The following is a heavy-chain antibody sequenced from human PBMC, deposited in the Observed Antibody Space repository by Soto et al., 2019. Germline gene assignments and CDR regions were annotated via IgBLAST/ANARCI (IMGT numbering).Heavy chain of an antibody. CDR1: GFTVSSNY. Sequence: EVQLVESGGGLVQPGGSLRLSCAASGFTVSSNYMSWVRQAPGKGLEWVSVIYSGGSTYYADSVKGRFTISRHNSKNTLYLQMNSLRAEDTAVYYCARDPRIAAVGGRGYAFDIWGQGTMVTVSS. J-gene: IGHJ3*02. D-gene: IGHD6-13*01. CDR2: IYSGGST. CDR3: ARDPRIAAVGGRGYAFDI. V-gene: IGHV3-53*04.